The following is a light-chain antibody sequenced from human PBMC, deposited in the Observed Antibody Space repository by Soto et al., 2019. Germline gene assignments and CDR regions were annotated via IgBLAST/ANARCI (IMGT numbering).Light chain of an antibody. CDR2: GAS. V-gene: IGKV3-15*01. Sequence: EIVMTQSPATLSVSPGERATLSCRASQSVSSNLAWYQQKPGQAPRLLIYGASTRATGIPARFSGSGSGTEFTLTISSLQSEDFAVYYCQQYNNWSWTFGQGPKVDIK. CDR1: QSVSSN. J-gene: IGKJ1*01. CDR3: QQYNNWSWT.